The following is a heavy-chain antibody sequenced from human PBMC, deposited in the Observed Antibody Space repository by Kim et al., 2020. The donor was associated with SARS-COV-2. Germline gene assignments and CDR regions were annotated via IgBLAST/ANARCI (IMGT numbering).Heavy chain of an antibody. Sequence: SETLSLTCTVSGGSISSYYWSWIRQPPGKGLEWIGYIYYSGSTNYNPSLKSRVTISVDTSKNQFSLKLSSVTAADTAVYYCARAAGRTMIEGWFDPWGQGTLVTVSS. V-gene: IGHV4-59*13. CDR2: IYYSGST. CDR3: ARAAGRTMIEGWFDP. J-gene: IGHJ5*02. D-gene: IGHD3-22*01. CDR1: GGSISSYY.